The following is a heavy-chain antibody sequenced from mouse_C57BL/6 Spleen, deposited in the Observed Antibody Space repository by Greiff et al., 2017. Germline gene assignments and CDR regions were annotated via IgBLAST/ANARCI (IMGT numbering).Heavy chain of an antibody. CDR3: AKDHYYGNYWYFDV. Sequence: QVQLKESGPGLVQPSQSLSITCTVSGFSLTSYGVHWVRQSPGKGLEWLEVIWRGGSTDYNAAFMSRLSITQDNSKSQVFFKMNSLQADDTAIYYCAKDHYYGNYWYFDVWNTGTTVTVTS. J-gene: IGHJ1*03. CDR1: GFSLTSYG. D-gene: IGHD2-1*01. V-gene: IGHV2-5*01. CDR2: IWRGGST.